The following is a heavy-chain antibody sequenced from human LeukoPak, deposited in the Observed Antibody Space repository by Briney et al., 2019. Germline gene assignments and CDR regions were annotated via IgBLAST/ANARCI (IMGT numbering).Heavy chain of an antibody. D-gene: IGHD6-13*01. CDR2: IYHSGST. Sequence: TSETLSLTCAVSGGSISSGGYSWSWIRQPPGKGLEWIGYIYHSGSTYYNPSLKSRVTISVDTSKNQFSLKLSSVTAADTAVYYCARGRRIPIAAAHYFDYWGQGTLVTVSS. J-gene: IGHJ4*02. CDR3: ARGRRIPIAAAHYFDY. V-gene: IGHV4-30-2*01. CDR1: GGSISSGGYS.